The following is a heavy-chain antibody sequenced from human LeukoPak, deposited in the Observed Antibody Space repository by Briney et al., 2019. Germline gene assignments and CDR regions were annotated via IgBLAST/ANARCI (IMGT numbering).Heavy chain of an antibody. Sequence: GSLRLSCAASGFTFSSFAMSWVRQAPGKGLEWVSGISNSGGRAYYADSVKGRVRISRDNAKNTLSLQIDNLRAEDTAVYYCAKDYSSSWYVDYWGQGTLVTVSS. V-gene: IGHV3-23*01. CDR3: AKDYSSSWYVDY. D-gene: IGHD6-13*01. J-gene: IGHJ4*02. CDR1: GFTFSSFA. CDR2: ISNSGGRA.